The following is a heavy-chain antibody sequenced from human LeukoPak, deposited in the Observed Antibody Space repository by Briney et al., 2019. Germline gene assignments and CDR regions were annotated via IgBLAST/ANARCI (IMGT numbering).Heavy chain of an antibody. V-gene: IGHV1-2*02. J-gene: IGHJ2*01. CDR3: ARDVGYSYGSTLYWYFDL. CDR1: GYTFTGYY. D-gene: IGHD5-18*01. Sequence: ASVKVSSTASGYTFTGYYMHWVRQAPGQGLEWMGWINPNSGGTNYAQKFQGRVTMTRDTSISTAYMELSRLRSDDTAVYYCARDVGYSYGSTLYWYFDLWGRGTLVTVSS. CDR2: INPNSGGT.